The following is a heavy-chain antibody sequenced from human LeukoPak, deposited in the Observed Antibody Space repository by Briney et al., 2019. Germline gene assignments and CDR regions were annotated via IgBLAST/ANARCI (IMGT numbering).Heavy chain of an antibody. J-gene: IGHJ3*02. CDR3: ARDPAGSLPAFDI. CDR2: ISPDGDST. V-gene: IGHV3-74*01. CDR1: EFTLSSYG. Sequence: PGGSLRPSCAASEFTLSSYGMDWVRQAPGKGLVWVSRISPDGDSTNYADSVQGRFTVSRDNAKNTLYLQMNSLRAEDTAVYYCARDPAGSLPAFDIWGQGTLVTVSS.